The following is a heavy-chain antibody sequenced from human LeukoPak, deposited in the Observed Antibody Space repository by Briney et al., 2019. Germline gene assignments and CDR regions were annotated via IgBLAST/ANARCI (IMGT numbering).Heavy chain of an antibody. V-gene: IGHV3-30-3*01. J-gene: IGHJ4*02. CDR2: ISYDGSNK. CDR1: GFTFDNYA. D-gene: IGHD5-12*01. Sequence: GGSLRLSCAASGFTFDNYAMHWVRQAPGKGLECVAVISYDGSNKYYRDFLKGRFTISRDNSKKSLYLQMNSLRAEDTAVYYCARGGLRGYSGYDKSNFDYWGQGTLVTVSS. CDR3: ARGGLRGYSGYDKSNFDY.